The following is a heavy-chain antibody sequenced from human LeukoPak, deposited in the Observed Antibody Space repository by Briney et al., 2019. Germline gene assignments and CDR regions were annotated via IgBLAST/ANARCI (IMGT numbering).Heavy chain of an antibody. V-gene: IGHV1-2*02. CDR1: GYTFTDYF. J-gene: IGHJ4*02. D-gene: IGHD2-15*01. Sequence: ASVKVSCKASGYTFTDYFMHWVRQAPGQGLEWMGWINPNSGGTDCAQRFQGRVTMTRDTSISTAYIELSSLRSDDTAVYYCASRYCTGGNCYIYHWGQGTLVTVSS. CDR2: INPNSGGT. CDR3: ASRYCTGGNCYIYH.